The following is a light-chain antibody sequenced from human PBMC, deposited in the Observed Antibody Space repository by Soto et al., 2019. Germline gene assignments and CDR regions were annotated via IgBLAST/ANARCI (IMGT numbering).Light chain of an antibody. J-gene: IGLJ2*01. Sequence: QSALTQFASVSGAPGQSITISCTGTSSDIGGYDYVSWYQVHPGKAPKVLIYDVSNRPSGVSNRFSGSKSGNTASLTISGLQAEDEADYYCSSSTSTYSLIFGGGTKVTVL. CDR2: DVS. V-gene: IGLV2-14*03. CDR3: SSSTSTYSLI. CDR1: SSDIGGYDY.